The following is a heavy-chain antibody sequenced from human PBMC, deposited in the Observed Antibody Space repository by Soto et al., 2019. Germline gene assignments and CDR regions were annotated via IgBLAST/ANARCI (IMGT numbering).Heavy chain of an antibody. Sequence: GASVKVSCKASGYTFTSYGISWVRQAPGQGLEWMGWISAYNGNTNYAQKLQGRVTMTTDTSTSTAYMELRSLRSDDTAVYYCARVVITMIVVVIKKDAFDIWGQGKMVTVSS. CDR3: ARVVITMIVVVIKKDAFDI. CDR1: GYTFTSYG. J-gene: IGHJ3*02. V-gene: IGHV1-18*01. D-gene: IGHD3-22*01. CDR2: ISAYNGNT.